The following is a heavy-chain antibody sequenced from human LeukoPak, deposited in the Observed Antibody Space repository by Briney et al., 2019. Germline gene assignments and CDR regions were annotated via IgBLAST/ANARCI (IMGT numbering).Heavy chain of an antibody. D-gene: IGHD3-10*01. CDR3: AEGSGSAWFDP. Sequence: PGGSLRLSCAAPGFTFSSYAMSWVRQAPGKGLEWVSTISGGGGATYYADSVKGRFTISRDNSKNTLYLQMNGLRVEDTAVYYCAEGSGSAWFDPWGQGTLVTVSS. CDR2: ISGGGGAT. CDR1: GFTFSSYA. J-gene: IGHJ5*02. V-gene: IGHV3-23*01.